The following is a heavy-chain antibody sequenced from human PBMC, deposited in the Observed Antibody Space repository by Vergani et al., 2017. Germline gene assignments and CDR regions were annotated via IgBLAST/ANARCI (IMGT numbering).Heavy chain of an antibody. D-gene: IGHD3-10*01. Sequence: QVQLQESGPGLVKPSETLSLTCTVSNYSISRGYFWGWIRRPPGKGLEWIASFHHTGMTYNNPSLKSRVTISVDTSKNLLSLKLNSETAADTALYYCARHGGSSNFYHRFDSWLEGTLVTV. CDR1: NYSISRGYF. V-gene: IGHV4-38-2*02. CDR2: FHHTGMT. CDR3: ARHGGSSNFYHRFDS. J-gene: IGHJ4*02.